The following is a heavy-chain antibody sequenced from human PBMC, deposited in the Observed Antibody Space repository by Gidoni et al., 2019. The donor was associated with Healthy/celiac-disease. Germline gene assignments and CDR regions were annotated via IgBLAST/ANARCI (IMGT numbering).Heavy chain of an antibody. J-gene: IGHJ4*02. CDR1: GFTRSSYA. V-gene: IGHV3-23*01. CDR2: ISVSGGST. Sequence: EVQLLESGGGLVQPGGSLRLACAASGFTRSSYAMSWFRQAPGKGLGWVSAISVSGGSTYYAASVKGRFTISRDNSKNTLYLQMNSLRAEDTAVYYCAKGPLLWFGEGVGYFDYWGQGTLVTVSS. CDR3: AKGPLLWFGEGVGYFDY. D-gene: IGHD3-10*01.